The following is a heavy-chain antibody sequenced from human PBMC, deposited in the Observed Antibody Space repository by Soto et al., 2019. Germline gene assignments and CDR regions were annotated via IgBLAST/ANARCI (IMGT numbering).Heavy chain of an antibody. D-gene: IGHD3-22*01. V-gene: IGHV1-46*01. CDR2: INPSGGST. CDR1: GYTFTSYY. J-gene: IGHJ5*02. CDR3: ASGGRTNYYDSKRWFDP. Sequence: ASVKVSCKASGYTFTSYYMHWVRQAPGQGLEWVGIINPSGGSTSYAQKFQGRVTMTRDTSTSTVYMELSSLRSEDTAVYYCASGGRTNYYDSKRWFDPWGQGTLVTVSS.